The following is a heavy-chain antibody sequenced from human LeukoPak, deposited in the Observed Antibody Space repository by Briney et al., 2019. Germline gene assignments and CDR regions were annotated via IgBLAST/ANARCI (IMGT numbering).Heavy chain of an antibody. V-gene: IGHV7-4-1*02. D-gene: IGHD3-16*02. Sequence: ASVKVSCKASGHTFTGYYMHWVRQAPGQGLEWMGWIHPSTGNPTYAQGFTGRFVFSLDTSVSTTYLQISSLKAEDTAVYFCARAFQSLGGLSLPDYWGQGTLLTVSS. CDR2: IHPSTGNP. CDR1: GHTFTGYY. CDR3: ARAFQSLGGLSLPDY. J-gene: IGHJ4*02.